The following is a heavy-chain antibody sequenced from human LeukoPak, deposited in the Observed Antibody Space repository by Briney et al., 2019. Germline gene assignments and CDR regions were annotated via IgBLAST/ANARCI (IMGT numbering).Heavy chain of an antibody. CDR1: AFTVSSNY. CDR3: AREDYDSSGYYYDY. Sequence: GGSLRLSCAASAFTVSSNYMSWVRQAPGKGLDWVSVIYSGGSTYYADSVRGRFTISRDNSKNTLYLQMNSLRAEDTAVYYCAREDYDSSGYYYDYWGQGTLVTVSS. CDR2: IYSGGST. D-gene: IGHD3-22*01. V-gene: IGHV3-53*01. J-gene: IGHJ4*02.